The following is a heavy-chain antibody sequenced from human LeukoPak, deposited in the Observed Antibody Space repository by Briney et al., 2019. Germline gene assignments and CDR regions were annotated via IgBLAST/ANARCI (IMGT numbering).Heavy chain of an antibody. CDR3: ARGDGRGKSGYGPYDY. CDR2: ISFSGNTI. D-gene: IGHD5-12*01. CDR1: GFTFSTYE. J-gene: IGHJ4*02. V-gene: IGHV3-48*03. Sequence: GGSLRLSCAASGFTFSTYEMNWVRQAPGKGLEWVSYISFSGNTIYYADSIKGRFTVSRDNAKNSLYLQMNSLRAEDTAVYYCARGDGRGKSGYGPYDYWGQGTLVTVSS.